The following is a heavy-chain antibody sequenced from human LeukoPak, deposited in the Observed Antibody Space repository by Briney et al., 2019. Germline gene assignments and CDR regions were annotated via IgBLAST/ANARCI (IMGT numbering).Heavy chain of an antibody. J-gene: IGHJ3*02. CDR3: ARERYGDYLGGAFDI. Sequence: GGSLRLSCAASGFTFSSYWMSWVRQAPGKGLEWVANIKQDGSEKYYVDSVKGRFTISRDNAKNSLYLQMNSLRAEDTAVYYCARERYGDYLGGAFDIWGQGTMVTVSS. CDR1: GFTFSSYW. V-gene: IGHV3-7*03. D-gene: IGHD4-17*01. CDR2: IKQDGSEK.